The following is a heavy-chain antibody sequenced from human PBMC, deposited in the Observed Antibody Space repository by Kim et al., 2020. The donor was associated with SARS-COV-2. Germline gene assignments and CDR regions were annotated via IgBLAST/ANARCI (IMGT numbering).Heavy chain of an antibody. Sequence: SETLSLTCTVSGGSIDSTNYYWGWIRQSPGKGLEWIGSISYSGTTYYNPSFESRVTISVHTSKNQFSLKLTSVTAADTAVYYCARPPRGISRGAFDIWGQGTMVTVSS. CDR3: ARPPRGISRGAFDI. D-gene: IGHD3-3*01. V-gene: IGHV4-39*01. J-gene: IGHJ3*02. CDR1: GGSIDSTNYY. CDR2: ISYSGTT.